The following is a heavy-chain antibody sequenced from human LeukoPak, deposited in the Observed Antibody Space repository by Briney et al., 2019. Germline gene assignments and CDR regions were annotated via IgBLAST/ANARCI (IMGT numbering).Heavy chain of an antibody. Sequence: SETLSLTCTVPGGSISNYYWNWIRQSPGKGLEWIGYILSSGSTHHNPSLTSRISLSVDTSKNQFPLKLSSVTAADTAVYYCARRVISEFSIDKGNWLDPWGQGTLVTVSS. V-gene: IGHV4-4*09. CDR1: GGSISNYY. CDR3: ARRVISEFSIDKGNWLDP. J-gene: IGHJ5*02. D-gene: IGHD3-3*02. CDR2: ILSSGST.